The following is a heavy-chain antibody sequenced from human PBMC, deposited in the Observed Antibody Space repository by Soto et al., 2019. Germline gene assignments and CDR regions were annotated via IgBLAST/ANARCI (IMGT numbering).Heavy chain of an antibody. D-gene: IGHD2-21*01. CDR3: ARRAVVAVTGSLDNWLDP. J-gene: IGHJ5*02. Sequence: SETLSLTCTVSGDSITSYNWNWLRQPPGKALEWIGYVYSSGSTNYNPSLKSRVTISVDTSRNQFSLKVNSVTAADTAVYYCARRAVVAVTGSLDNWLDPRGQGILVTVS. V-gene: IGHV4-59*01. CDR2: VYSSGST. CDR1: GDSITSYN.